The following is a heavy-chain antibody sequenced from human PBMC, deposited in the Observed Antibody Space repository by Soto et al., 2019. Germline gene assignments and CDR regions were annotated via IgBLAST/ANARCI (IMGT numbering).Heavy chain of an antibody. D-gene: IGHD3-22*01. CDR1: GGTFNSYA. V-gene: IGHV1-69*12. J-gene: IGHJ3*01. CDR2: SIAIFGTP. CDR3: ARVDTYYYDNSRDFVF. Sequence: QVQLVQSGAEVKKPGSSVKVSCQASGGTFNSYAISWVRQAPGQGLGWMGGSIAIFGTPNYAQKFQGRVSITADASTNTAFMELRIVTSKDTVVYYWARVDTYYYDNSRDFVFWGQWIMFTFSS.